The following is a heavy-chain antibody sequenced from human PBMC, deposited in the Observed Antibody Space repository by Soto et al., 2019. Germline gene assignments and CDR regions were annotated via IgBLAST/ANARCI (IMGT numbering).Heavy chain of an antibody. CDR2: INPYSGGT. CDR3: ARYRVAAAGDYYYGMDV. D-gene: IGHD6-13*01. Sequence: GASVKVSWKASGNTFTGYYMQWGRQAPGQRIEWMGWINPYSGGTNYAQKFQGWVTMTRDTSISTAYMELSRLRSDDTAVYYCARYRVAAAGDYYYGMDVWGQGTTVTVSS. CDR1: GNTFTGYY. J-gene: IGHJ6*02. V-gene: IGHV1-2*04.